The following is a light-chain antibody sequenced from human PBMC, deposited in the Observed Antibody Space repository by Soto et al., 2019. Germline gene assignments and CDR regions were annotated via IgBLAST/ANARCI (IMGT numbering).Light chain of an antibody. CDR3: SSSINTSPVL. CDR2: EVS. CDR1: SSDVGAYNF. J-gene: IGLJ2*01. V-gene: IGLV2-14*01. Sequence: QSALTQPASVSGSPGQSITISCTGTSSDVGAYNFVSWYQQHPGKAPKLMIYEVSSRPSGISNRFSGSKSGNTASLTLSGLQAEDEADYYCSSSINTSPVLCGGGTKLTVL.